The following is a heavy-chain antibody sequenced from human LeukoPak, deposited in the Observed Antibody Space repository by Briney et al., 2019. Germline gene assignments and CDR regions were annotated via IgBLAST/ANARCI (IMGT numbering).Heavy chain of an antibody. J-gene: IGHJ4*02. CDR3: AKGSRGTVTPWYFDY. D-gene: IGHD4-17*01. CDR2: ISGSGGST. CDR1: GFTFTTYA. Sequence: PGGSLRLSCAASGFTFTTYAMNWVRQAPGKGLEWVSAISGSGGSTYYADSVKGRFTISRDNSKNTLYLQMNSLRAEDTAVYYCAKGSRGTVTPWYFDYWGQGTLVTVSS. V-gene: IGHV3-23*01.